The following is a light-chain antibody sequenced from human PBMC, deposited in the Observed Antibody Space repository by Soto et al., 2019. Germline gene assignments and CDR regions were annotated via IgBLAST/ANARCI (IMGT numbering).Light chain of an antibody. CDR1: TSNIGNNY. Sequence: QSVLTQPPSVSAAPGQTVTISCSGTTSNIGNNYVSWYQKVPGTAPQLLISDNNKRVSGIPDRFSGSKSGTSATLGITGLQTGDEADYYCGTWDSSLSVGVFGGGTKLTVL. J-gene: IGLJ2*01. V-gene: IGLV1-51*01. CDR2: DNN. CDR3: GTWDSSLSVGV.